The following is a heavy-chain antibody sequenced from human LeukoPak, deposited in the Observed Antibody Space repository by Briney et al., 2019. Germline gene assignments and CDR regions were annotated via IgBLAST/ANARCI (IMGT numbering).Heavy chain of an antibody. J-gene: IGHJ4*02. CDR3: ARGDLYGDFEAGY. V-gene: IGHV1-46*01. CDR1: GYTFTSYY. Sequence: ASVKVSCKASGYTFTSYYMHWVRQAPGQGLEWMGVVNPSGGRTTYAQKFQGRLTMTRDTSTSTVYMELSRLRSEDTAVYYCARGDLYGDFEAGYWGQGTLVTVSS. D-gene: IGHD4-17*01. CDR2: VNPSGGRT.